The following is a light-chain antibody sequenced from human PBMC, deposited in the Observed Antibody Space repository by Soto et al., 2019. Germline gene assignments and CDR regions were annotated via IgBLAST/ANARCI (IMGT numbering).Light chain of an antibody. Sequence: EIVLTQSPASLSLSPGERATLSCWASQSVDSYLVWYQQQPGQAPRLLIFGASNRATGIPARFSGSGSGTDFTLTINSLEPDDFAVYYCQQRDSWPITFGQGTRLEIK. V-gene: IGKV3-11*01. CDR2: GAS. CDR3: QQRDSWPIT. CDR1: QSVDSY. J-gene: IGKJ5*01.